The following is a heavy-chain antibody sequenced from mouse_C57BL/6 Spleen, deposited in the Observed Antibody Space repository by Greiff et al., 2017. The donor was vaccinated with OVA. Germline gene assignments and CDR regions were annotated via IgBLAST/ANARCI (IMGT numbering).Heavy chain of an antibody. CDR3: ASSNYWYFDV. V-gene: IGHV1-82*01. CDR2: IYPGDGDT. Sequence: VKLQESGPELVKPGASVKISCKASGYAFSSSWMNWVKQRPGKGLEWIGRIYPGDGDTNYNGKFTGKATLTADKSSITAYMQLSSLTSEDAAVYFCASSNYWYFDVWGTGTTVTVSS. CDR1: GYAFSSSW. D-gene: IGHD2-5*01. J-gene: IGHJ1*03.